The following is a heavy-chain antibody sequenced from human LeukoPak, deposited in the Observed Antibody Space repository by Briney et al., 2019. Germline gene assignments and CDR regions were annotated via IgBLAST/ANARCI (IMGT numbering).Heavy chain of an antibody. CDR1: GYTFTSYG. J-gene: IGHJ3*02. V-gene: IGHV1-18*01. D-gene: IGHD6-19*01. Sequence: ASVKVSCKASGYTFTSYGISWVRQAPGQGLEWMGWISAYNGNTNYAQKLQGRVTMTTDTSTSTAYMELRSLRSDDTAVYYCARVGDSSGCTICAFDIWGPGTMVTVSS. CDR2: ISAYNGNT. CDR3: ARVGDSSGCTICAFDI.